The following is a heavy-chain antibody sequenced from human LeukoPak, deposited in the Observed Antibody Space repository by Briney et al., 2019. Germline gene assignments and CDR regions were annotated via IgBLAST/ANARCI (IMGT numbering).Heavy chain of an antibody. V-gene: IGHV3-30*14. CDR2: ISYDGSNK. D-gene: IGHD1-26*01. CDR3: ARALGIGGSHT. J-gene: IGHJ4*02. Sequence: PGGSLRLSCAASGFTFSSYAMHWVRQAPGKGLEWVAVISYDGSNKYYADSVKGRFTISRDNSKNTLYLQMNSLRAEDTAVYYCARALGIGGSHTWGQGTLVTVSS. CDR1: GFTFSSYA.